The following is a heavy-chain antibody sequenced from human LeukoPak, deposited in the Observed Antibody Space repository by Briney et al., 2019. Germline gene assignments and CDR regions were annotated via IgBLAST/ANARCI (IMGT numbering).Heavy chain of an antibody. J-gene: IGHJ3*02. V-gene: IGHV3-74*01. CDR1: GFTFSSYW. Sequence: PGGSLRLSCAASGFTFSSYWMHWVRQAPGKGLVWVSRINSDGSSTSYADSVKGRFTISRDNAKNTLYLQMNSLRAEDTAVYYCARGPDYYDSSGYYWHAFDIWGQGTMVTVSS. CDR3: ARGPDYYDSSGYYWHAFDI. D-gene: IGHD3-22*01. CDR2: INSDGSST.